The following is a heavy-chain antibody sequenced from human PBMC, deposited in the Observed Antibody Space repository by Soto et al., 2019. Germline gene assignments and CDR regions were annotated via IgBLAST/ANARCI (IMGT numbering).Heavy chain of an antibody. V-gene: IGHV4-34*01. Sequence: SETLSLTCAVYGGSFSGYYWSWIRQPPGKGLEWIGEINHSGSTNCNPSLKSRVTISVDTSKNQFSLKLSSVTAADTAVYYCARELGYYYYYGMDVWGQGTTVTVSS. CDR3: ARELGYYYYYGMDV. CDR1: GGSFSGYY. CDR2: INHSGST. J-gene: IGHJ6*02. D-gene: IGHD7-27*01.